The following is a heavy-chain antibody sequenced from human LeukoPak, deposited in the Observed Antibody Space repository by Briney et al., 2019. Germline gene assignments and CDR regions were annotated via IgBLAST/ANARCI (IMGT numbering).Heavy chain of an antibody. CDR2: IYYSGST. V-gene: IGHV4-59*01. CDR3: AREWNPLQGHNAFDI. D-gene: IGHD1-1*01. CDR1: GGSIGSYY. J-gene: IGHJ3*02. Sequence: PSETLSLTCTVSGGSIGSYYWSWIRQPPGKGLEWIGYIYYSGSTNYNPSLKSRVSISVDTSKNQLSLKLSSVTAADTALYYCAREWNPLQGHNAFDIWGQGTMVTVSS.